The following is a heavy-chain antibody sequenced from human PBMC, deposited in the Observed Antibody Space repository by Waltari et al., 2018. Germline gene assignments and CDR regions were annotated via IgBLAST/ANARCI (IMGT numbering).Heavy chain of an antibody. J-gene: IGHJ4*02. CDR3: AREDGSSWYGAPAY. Sequence: QVQLVQSGAEVKKPGASVKVSCKASGYTFTSYDINWVRQATGQGLEWRGWMNPNTGNTGYAQKFQGRGTITRTTSRSTAYMELSSLRSEDTAVYYCAREDGSSWYGAPAYWGQGTLVTVSS. V-gene: IGHV1-8*03. CDR2: MNPNTGNT. D-gene: IGHD6-13*01. CDR1: GYTFTSYD.